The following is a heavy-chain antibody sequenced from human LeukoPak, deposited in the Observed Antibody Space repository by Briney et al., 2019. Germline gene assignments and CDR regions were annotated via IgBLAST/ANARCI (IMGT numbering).Heavy chain of an antibody. CDR1: GFTVSTNY. CDR2: IYRAGDT. D-gene: IGHD4-11*01. Sequence: GGSLRLSCAASGFTVSTNYMSWVRQAPGKGLEWVSIIYRAGDTLYADSVKGRFTISRHSSENTVFLQMNSLRAEGTAVYYCARAPTITTIYDYWGQGTLVTVSS. V-gene: IGHV3-53*04. J-gene: IGHJ4*02. CDR3: ARAPTITTIYDY.